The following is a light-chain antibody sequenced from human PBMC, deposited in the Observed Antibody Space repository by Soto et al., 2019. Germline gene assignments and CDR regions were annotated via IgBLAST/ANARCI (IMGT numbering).Light chain of an antibody. Sequence: DIQMTQSPYSLSASVGDRVTITCRASQSIDSYLNWYQQKPGTAPKLLIYAASSLHSGVPSRFSGSGSGTDFTLTISSLQPEDSATYFCQQSYSTPMYTFGQGTKLEIK. CDR2: AAS. V-gene: IGKV1-39*01. CDR1: QSIDSY. CDR3: QQSYSTPMYT. J-gene: IGKJ2*01.